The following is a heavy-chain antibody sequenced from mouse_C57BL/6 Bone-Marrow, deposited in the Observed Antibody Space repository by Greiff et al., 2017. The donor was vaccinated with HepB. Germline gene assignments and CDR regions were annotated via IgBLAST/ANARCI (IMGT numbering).Heavy chain of an antibody. J-gene: IGHJ3*01. CDR1: GYTFTSYG. Sequence: QVHVKQSGAELARPGASVKLSCKASGYTFTSYGISWVKQRTGQGLEWIGEIYPRSGNTYYNEKFKGKATLTADKSSSTAYMELRSLTSEDSAVYFCANYYGSSYGGFAYWGQGTLVTVSA. CDR2: IYPRSGNT. CDR3: ANYYGSSYGGFAY. D-gene: IGHD1-1*01. V-gene: IGHV1-81*01.